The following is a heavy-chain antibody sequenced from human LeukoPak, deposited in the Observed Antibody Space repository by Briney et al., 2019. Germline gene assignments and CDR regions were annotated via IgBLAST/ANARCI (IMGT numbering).Heavy chain of an antibody. CDR1: GGSISSGGYY. D-gene: IGHD3-9*01. Sequence: SETLSLTCTVSGGSISSGGYYWSWIRQHPGKGLEWIGYIYYSGSTYYNPSLKSRVTISVETSKNQSSLKLSSVTAADTAVYYCARDRGDYDFLTGYYSGATFDIWGQGTMVTVSS. J-gene: IGHJ3*02. CDR2: IYYSGST. CDR3: ARDRGDYDFLTGYYSGATFDI. V-gene: IGHV4-31*03.